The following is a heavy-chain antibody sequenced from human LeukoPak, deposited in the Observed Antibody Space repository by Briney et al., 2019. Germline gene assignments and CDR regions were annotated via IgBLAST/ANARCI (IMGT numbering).Heavy chain of an antibody. J-gene: IGHJ4*02. V-gene: IGHV3-23*01. D-gene: IGHD2-15*01. CDR3: AKDPTCASCSGGS. CDR1: GFTFSSYA. CDR2: ISGSGGST. Sequence: GGSLRLSCAASGFTFSSYAMSWVRHAPGKGLEWVSAISGSGGSTYYADSVKGRFTISRDNSKNTLYLQMNSLRAEDTAVYYCAKDPTCASCSGGSWGQGTLVTVSS.